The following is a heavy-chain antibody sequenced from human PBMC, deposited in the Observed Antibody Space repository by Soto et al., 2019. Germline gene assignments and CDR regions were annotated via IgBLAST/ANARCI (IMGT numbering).Heavy chain of an antibody. CDR1: GGCFASKDG. CDR2: IYRTGST. CDR3: ASRDPGTSVDY. J-gene: IGHJ4*02. D-gene: IGHD1-7*01. Sequence: LTCAVSGGCFASKDGWTWVRQPPGQGLEWIGEIYRTGSTNYNPSLKSRVTISLDKSENQFSLKVTSLTAADTAVYYCASRDPGTSVDYWGQGTLVTVSS. V-gene: IGHV4-4*02.